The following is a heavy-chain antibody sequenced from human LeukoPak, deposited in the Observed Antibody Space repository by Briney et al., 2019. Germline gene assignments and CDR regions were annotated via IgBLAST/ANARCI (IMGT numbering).Heavy chain of an antibody. CDR1: GYTFTSYG. V-gene: IGHV1-18*01. J-gene: IGHJ4*02. D-gene: IGHD3-10*01. Sequence: ASVKVSCKASGYTFTSYGLSWVRQAPGQGLEWMGWISDYNGNTNYAQKLQGRVTMTTDTSTSTAYMELRSLRSDDTAVYYCARSSSGSRYFDYWGQGTLVTVSS. CDR2: ISDYNGNT. CDR3: ARSSSGSRYFDY.